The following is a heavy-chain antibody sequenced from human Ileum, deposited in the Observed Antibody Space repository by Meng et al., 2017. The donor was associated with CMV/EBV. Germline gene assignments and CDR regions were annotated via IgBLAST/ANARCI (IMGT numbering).Heavy chain of an antibody. CDR1: GGPISSSSYY. Sequence: SETLSLTCTVSGGPISSSSYYWGWIRQPPGKGLEWIGNIYLSGSTYYNPSLKSRVTISVDTPENQFSLKLSSVTAADTAVYYCARHVWGKGFDTWGQGTMVTVSS. CDR2: IYLSGST. CDR3: ARHVWGKGFDT. V-gene: IGHV4-39*01. J-gene: IGHJ5*02. D-gene: IGHD3-16*01.